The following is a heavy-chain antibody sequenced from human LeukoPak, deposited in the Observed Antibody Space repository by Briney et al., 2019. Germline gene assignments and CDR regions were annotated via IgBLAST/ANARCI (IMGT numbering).Heavy chain of an antibody. CDR3: AASHMVRGVFDY. J-gene: IGHJ4*02. D-gene: IGHD3-10*01. V-gene: IGHV1-18*04. Sequence: ASVKVSCKASGYTFTSYGISWVRQAPGQGLEWMGWISAYNGNTNYAQKLQGRVTMTTDTSTSTAYMELRSLRSDDTAAYYCAASHMVRGVFDYWGQGTLVTVSS. CDR1: GYTFTSYG. CDR2: ISAYNGNT.